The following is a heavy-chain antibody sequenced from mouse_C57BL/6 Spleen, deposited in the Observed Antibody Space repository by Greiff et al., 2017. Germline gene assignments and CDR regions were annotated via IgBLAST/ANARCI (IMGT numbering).Heavy chain of an antibody. CDR2: INPSSGYT. D-gene: IGHD2-4*01. CDR1: GYTFTSYW. Sequence: VQLQQSGAELAKPGASVKLSCTASGYTFTSYWMHWVKQRPGQGLEWIGYINPSSGYTKYNQKFKDKATLPAYKSSSTAYMQLSSLTYEDSAVYYCARFDDYDAWFAYWGQGTLVTVSA. CDR3: ARFDDYDAWFAY. V-gene: IGHV1-7*01. J-gene: IGHJ3*01.